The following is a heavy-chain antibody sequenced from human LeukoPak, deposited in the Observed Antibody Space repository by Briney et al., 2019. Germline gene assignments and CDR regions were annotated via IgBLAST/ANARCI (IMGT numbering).Heavy chain of an antibody. V-gene: IGHV3-53*01. D-gene: IGHD5-24*01. CDR2: LYSGGDT. J-gene: IGHJ6*02. Sequence: SGGSLRLSCVVSGFTVSTNYMSWVRQAPGKGLEWVSLLYSGGDTYYADSVKGRFTISRDNSRNTLHLQMNNLRAEDTAVYYCARDNFLENAMDVWGQGTTVTVSS. CDR1: GFTVSTNY. CDR3: ARDNFLENAMDV.